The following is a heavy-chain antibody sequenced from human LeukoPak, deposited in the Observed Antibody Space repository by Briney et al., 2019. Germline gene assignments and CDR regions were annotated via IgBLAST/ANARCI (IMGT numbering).Heavy chain of an antibody. V-gene: IGHV1-69*05. CDR3: ARGSKVLVAATYD. J-gene: IGHJ4*02. D-gene: IGHD2-15*01. CDR1: GGTFSSYA. CDR2: IIPIFGTA. Sequence: ASVKVSCKASGGTFSSYAISWERQAPGQGLEWMGGIIPIFGTANYAQKFQGRVTITTDESTSTAYMELSSLRSEDTAVYYCARGSKVLVAATYDWGQGTLVTVSS.